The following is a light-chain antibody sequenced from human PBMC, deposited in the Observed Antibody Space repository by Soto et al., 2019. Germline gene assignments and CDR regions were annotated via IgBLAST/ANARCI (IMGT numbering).Light chain of an antibody. CDR3: QTWGTGIRV. CDR2: LDSAGGH. CDR1: SGHSSYA. Sequence: QPVLTQSPSASASLGASVKLTCALSSGHSSYAIAWHQQQPEKGPRYLMKLDSAGGHSKGDGIPDRFSGSSSGADRYLTISSLQSEDEADYCCQTWGTGIRVFGGGTKLTVL. V-gene: IGLV4-69*01. J-gene: IGLJ3*02.